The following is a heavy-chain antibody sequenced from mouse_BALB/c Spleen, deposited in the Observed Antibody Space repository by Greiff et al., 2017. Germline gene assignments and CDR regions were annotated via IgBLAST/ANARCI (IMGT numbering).Heavy chain of an antibody. CDR3: ARGDYYGSSVAY. J-gene: IGHJ3*01. V-gene: IGHV5-17*02. CDR1: GFTFSSFG. D-gene: IGHD1-1*01. Sequence: EVQLVESGGGLVQPGGSRKLSYAASGFTFSSFGMHWVRQAPEKGLEWVAYISSGSSTIYYADTVKGRFTISRDNPKNTLFLQMTSLRSEDTAMYYCARGDYYGSSVAYWGQGTLVTVSA. CDR2: ISSGSSTI.